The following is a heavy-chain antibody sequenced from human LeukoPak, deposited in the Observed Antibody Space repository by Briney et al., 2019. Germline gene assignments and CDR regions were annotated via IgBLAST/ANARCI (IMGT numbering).Heavy chain of an antibody. CDR2: FDPEDGET. V-gene: IGHV1-24*01. CDR3: ATDLMVRGVSYYYYGMDV. J-gene: IGHJ6*02. D-gene: IGHD3-10*01. Sequence: GASVKVSCKVSGYTLTELSMHWVRQAPGKGLEWMGGFDPEDGETIYAQKFQGRVTMTEDTSTDTAYMELSSLRSEDTAVYYCATDLMVRGVSYYYYGMDVWGQGTTVTVS. CDR1: GYTLTELS.